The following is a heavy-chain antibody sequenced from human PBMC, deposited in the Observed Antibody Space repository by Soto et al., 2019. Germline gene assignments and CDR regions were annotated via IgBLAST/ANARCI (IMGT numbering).Heavy chain of an antibody. CDR3: AMVNDFDFWSGHFVFGWLES. Sequence: PGGSXRLSCTASGFTFDTHSMSWVRQAPGKGLEWVASISATGFSKYHAASVKGRITISRDNSNNTLYLHMNTLRAEDTAVYYCAMVNDFDFWSGHFVFGWLESWGQGTQVTVSS. CDR1: GFTFDTHS. J-gene: IGHJ5*01. D-gene: IGHD3-3*01. V-gene: IGHV3-23*01. CDR2: ISATGFSK.